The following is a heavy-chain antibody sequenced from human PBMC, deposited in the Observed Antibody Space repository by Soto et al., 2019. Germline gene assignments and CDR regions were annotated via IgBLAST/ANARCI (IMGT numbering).Heavy chain of an antibody. D-gene: IGHD1-7*01. CDR3: TRSIPGSTSSEY. CDR1: GFTFSDYY. Sequence: EVQLVESGGGLVQPGGPLRLSCAGSGFTFSDYYIDWVRQAPGKGLEWVGRSRDKGNSYSTDYAASVKGRFTVSRDASKTSLYLQMNSLNTEDTALYYCTRSIPGSTSSEYWGQGTLVTVSP. CDR2: SRDKGNSYST. V-gene: IGHV3-72*01. J-gene: IGHJ4*02.